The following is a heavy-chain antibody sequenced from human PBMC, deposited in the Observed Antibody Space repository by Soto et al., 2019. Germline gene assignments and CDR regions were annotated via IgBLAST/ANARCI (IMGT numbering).Heavy chain of an antibody. CDR1: GFSFSAYS. CDR3: TKDRVPDGIYSFDY. CDR2: IDLSGTTT. Sequence: GGSLRLSCAASGFSFSAYSMNWVRQTPGRGLEWVSFIDLSGTTTYYRDSVKGRFTIFKDKSRNTVYLQMRSLTVEDAAIYYCTKDRVPDGIYSFDYWGQGALVTV. V-gene: IGHV3-23*03. J-gene: IGHJ4*02. D-gene: IGHD2-15*01.